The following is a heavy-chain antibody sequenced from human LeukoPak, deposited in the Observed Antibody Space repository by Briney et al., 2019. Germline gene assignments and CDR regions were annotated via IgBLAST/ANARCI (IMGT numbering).Heavy chain of an antibody. CDR2: IYPDESNI. D-gene: IGHD4-17*01. Sequence: GESLKISCKGSGYSFATYWIAWVRQMPGKGLEWMGIIYPDESNIRYSPSFQGQVTISADKSISTAYLQWSSLKASDTAMYYCASLTNDYGDYVFDYWGQGTLVTVSS. V-gene: IGHV5-51*01. CDR1: GYSFATYW. J-gene: IGHJ4*02. CDR3: ASLTNDYGDYVFDY.